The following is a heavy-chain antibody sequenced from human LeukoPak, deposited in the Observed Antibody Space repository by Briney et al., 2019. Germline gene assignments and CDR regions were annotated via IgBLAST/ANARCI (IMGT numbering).Heavy chain of an antibody. J-gene: IGHJ6*02. D-gene: IGHD6-19*01. CDR2: ISAYNGNT. CDR1: GYTFTSYG. Sequence: ASVKVSCKASGYTFTSYGISWVRQAPGQGLEWMGCISAYNGNTNYAQKLQGRVTMTTDTSTSTAYMELRSLRSDDTAVYYCARDRYRQWLAPPNYYGMDVWGQGTTVTVSS. V-gene: IGHV1-18*01. CDR3: ARDRYRQWLAPPNYYGMDV.